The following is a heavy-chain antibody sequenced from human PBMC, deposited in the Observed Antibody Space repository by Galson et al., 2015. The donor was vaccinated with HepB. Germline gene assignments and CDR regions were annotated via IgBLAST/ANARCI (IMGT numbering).Heavy chain of an antibody. D-gene: IGHD6-13*01. V-gene: IGHV3-49*04. CDR3: IRGTSTNWYTSLGVDV. CDR2: IRSKAHGGTA. CDR1: GFIFGDYA. J-gene: IGHJ6*02. Sequence: SLRLSCAAAGFIFGDYAMIWVRQAPGKGLEWIGFIRSKAHGGTAEYAASVKGRFTISRDDSKSIAYVQVNSLKTEDTAVYYCIRGTSTNWYTSLGVDVWGQGTTVTVSS.